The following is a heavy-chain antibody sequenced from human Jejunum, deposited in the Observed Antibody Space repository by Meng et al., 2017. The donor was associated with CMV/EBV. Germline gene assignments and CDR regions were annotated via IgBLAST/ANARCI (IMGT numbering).Heavy chain of an antibody. J-gene: IGHJ4*02. V-gene: IGHV3-9*01. CDR3: AKDTGRTWPRYLDY. CDR2: ISWNSDDI. Sequence: GFIFDDYTMHWVRQAPGKGLERVSSISWNSDDIGYADSVKGRLTMSRDNAKNSLYLQMNSLRAEDTAFYYCAKDTGRTWPRYLDYWGQGTRVTVSS. CDR1: GFIFDDYT.